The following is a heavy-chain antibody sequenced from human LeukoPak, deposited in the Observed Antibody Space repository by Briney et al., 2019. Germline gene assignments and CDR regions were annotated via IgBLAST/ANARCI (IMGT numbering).Heavy chain of an antibody. Sequence: GGSLRLSCAASGFTFSIYSMSWVRQAPGKGLEWVANIKQDGSEKDYVDSVKGRFTISRDNAKNSLYLQMNSLTAEDTAVYYCARESFAARWDWGQGTLVTVSS. CDR3: ARESFAARWD. V-gene: IGHV3-7*01. J-gene: IGHJ4*02. CDR2: IKQDGSEK. D-gene: IGHD6-6*01. CDR1: GFTFSIYS.